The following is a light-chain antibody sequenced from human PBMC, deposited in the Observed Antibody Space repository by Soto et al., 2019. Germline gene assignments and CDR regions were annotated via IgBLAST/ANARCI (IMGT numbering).Light chain of an antibody. Sequence: ELVSVQYPDTLYVSPGERATLSCRASQGVRSNLAWYQQKPGQPPRLVISGASTRAPGIPARFSGFGSGTDFTLTISSLQSEDFAIHYCQQYNNWPAITFGQGTRLEI. CDR1: QGVRSN. V-gene: IGKV3D-15*01. CDR2: GAS. CDR3: QQYNNWPAIT. J-gene: IGKJ5*01.